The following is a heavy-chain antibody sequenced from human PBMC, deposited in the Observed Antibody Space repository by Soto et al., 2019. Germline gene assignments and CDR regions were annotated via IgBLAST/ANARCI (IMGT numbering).Heavy chain of an antibody. V-gene: IGHV3-33*01. CDR3: ARDFQVGRTFDY. Sequence: QVQLVDSGGGVVQPGRSLRLSCAASAFAFGVYGMHWVRQAPGKGLEWVAVTGHEGKYTHYADSVKGRFTISRDNSRNTLYLQMDSLRVDDTAVYFCARDFQVGRTFDYWGQGTLVTVSS. J-gene: IGHJ4*02. CDR1: AFAFGVYG. CDR2: TGHEGKYT. D-gene: IGHD1-26*01.